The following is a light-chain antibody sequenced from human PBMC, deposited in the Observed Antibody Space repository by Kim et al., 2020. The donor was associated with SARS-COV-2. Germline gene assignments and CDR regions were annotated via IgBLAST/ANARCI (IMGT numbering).Light chain of an antibody. J-gene: IGKJ4*01. Sequence: LSPGERDTQSCRASQSVSTYLAWYQQRYGQAPRVLIYDAYNRATGIPARFSGSGSGTDFTLTISSLQPEDFAVYYCQQRSSWPLTFGGGTKVDIK. CDR3: QQRSSWPLT. V-gene: IGKV3-11*01. CDR2: DAY. CDR1: QSVSTY.